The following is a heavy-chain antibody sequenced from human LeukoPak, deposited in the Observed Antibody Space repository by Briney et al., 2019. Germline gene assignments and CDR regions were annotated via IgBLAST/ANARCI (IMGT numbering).Heavy chain of an antibody. J-gene: IGHJ4*02. D-gene: IGHD6-13*01. Sequence: SETLSLTCTVSGGSISSHYWSWIRQPPGKGLEWIGYIYYSGSTNYNPSLKSRVTISVGTSKNQFSLKLSSVTAADTAVYYCARTAAGHLIDYWGQGTLVTVSS. V-gene: IGHV4-59*11. CDR2: IYYSGST. CDR1: GGSISSHY. CDR3: ARTAAGHLIDY.